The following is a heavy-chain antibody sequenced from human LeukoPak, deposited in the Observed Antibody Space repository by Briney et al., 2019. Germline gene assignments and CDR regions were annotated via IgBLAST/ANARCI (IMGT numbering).Heavy chain of an antibody. Sequence: PGGSLRLSCAASGFTFFSCPMSWVRQAPGKGLEWVSAISANGVRTYYGDSVKGRFTIPRDNAKNSLYLQMNSLRAEDTAVYYCARDSNPNHNETWIQLWLPYYYYYGMDVWGQGTTVTVSS. V-gene: IGHV3-23*01. CDR3: ARDSNPNHNETWIQLWLPYYYYYGMDV. J-gene: IGHJ6*02. CDR2: ISANGVRT. D-gene: IGHD5-18*01. CDR1: GFTFFSCP.